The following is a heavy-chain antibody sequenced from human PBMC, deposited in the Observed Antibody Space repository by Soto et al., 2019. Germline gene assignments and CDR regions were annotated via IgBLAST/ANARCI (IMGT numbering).Heavy chain of an antibody. Sequence: SVKVSCKASGGTFSSYAISWVRQAPGQGLEWMGGIIPIFGTANYAQKFQGRVTITADESASTSYMELSSLRSEDTAVYYCASASVTYYYDSSGYYPNWGQGTLVTVSS. D-gene: IGHD3-22*01. CDR1: GGTFSSYA. CDR2: IIPIFGTA. V-gene: IGHV1-69*13. CDR3: ASASVTYYYDSSGYYPN. J-gene: IGHJ4*02.